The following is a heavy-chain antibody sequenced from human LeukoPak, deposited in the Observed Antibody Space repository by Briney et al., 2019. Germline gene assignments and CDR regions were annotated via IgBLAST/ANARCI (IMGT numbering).Heavy chain of an antibody. Sequence: SGPTLVIPTQTLTLTCTFSGFSLSTSGVGVGWIRQPPGKALEWLALIYWNDDKRYSPSLKSRLTITKDTSKNQVVLTMTNMDPVDTATYYCAHEGGVRAAGYFDYWGQGTLVTVSS. CDR3: AHEGGVRAAGYFDY. CDR2: IYWNDDK. D-gene: IGHD6-13*01. V-gene: IGHV2-5*01. CDR1: GFSLSTSGVG. J-gene: IGHJ4*02.